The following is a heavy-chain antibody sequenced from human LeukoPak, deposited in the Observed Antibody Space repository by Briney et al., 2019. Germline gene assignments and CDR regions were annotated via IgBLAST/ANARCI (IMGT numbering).Heavy chain of an antibody. CDR1: GGSFSGYY. J-gene: IGHJ4*02. CDR3: ARVANSYYYDSSGVLDY. Sequence: SETLSLTCAVYGGSFSGYYWSWIRQPPGKGLEWIGEINHSGSTNYNPPLKSRVTISVDTSKNQFSLKLSSVTAADTAVYYCARVANSYYYDSSGVLDYWGQGTLVTVSS. V-gene: IGHV4-34*01. D-gene: IGHD3-22*01. CDR2: INHSGST.